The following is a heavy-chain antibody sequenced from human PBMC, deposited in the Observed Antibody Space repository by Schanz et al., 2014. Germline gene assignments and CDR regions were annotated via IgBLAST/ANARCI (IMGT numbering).Heavy chain of an antibody. CDR2: AYYRGST. D-gene: IGHD1-26*01. J-gene: IGHJ4*02. V-gene: IGHV4-38-2*01. Sequence: QVQLVESGGGLVKPGGSLRLSCAASGFIFNDYYMNWIRQPPGKGLEWLGSAYYRGSTYYSPSLKSRVTISVDTSKNLFPLRLSSVTAADTAVYFCARRGIGGTYYREPFDYWGQGTLVTVSS. CDR1: GFIFNDYY. CDR3: ARRGIGGTYYREPFDY.